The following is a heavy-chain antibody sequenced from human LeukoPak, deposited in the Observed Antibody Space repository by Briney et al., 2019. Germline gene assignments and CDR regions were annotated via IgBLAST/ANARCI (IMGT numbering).Heavy chain of an antibody. CDR1: GFTFSSYG. D-gene: IGHD3-22*01. V-gene: IGHV3-30*02. CDR2: IRYDGSNK. J-gene: IGHJ4*02. Sequence: GGSLRLSCAASGFTFSSYGMHWVRQAPGKGLEWVAFIRYDGSNKYYADSVKGRFTISRDNSKNTLYLQMNSLRAGDTAVYYCAKDAHNYYDSSGYYDYWGQGTLVTVSS. CDR3: AKDAHNYYDSSGYYDY.